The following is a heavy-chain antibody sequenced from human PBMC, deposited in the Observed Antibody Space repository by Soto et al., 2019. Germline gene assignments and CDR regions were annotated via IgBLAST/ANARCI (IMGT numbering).Heavy chain of an antibody. CDR2: ISSSSSTI. CDR1: GFTFTTNA. J-gene: IGHJ5*02. V-gene: IGHV3-48*01. D-gene: IGHD6-19*01. Sequence: GGSLRLSCASSGFTFTTNAMILVRQAPGKGLEWVSYISSSSSTIYYADSVKGRFTISRDNAKNSLYLQMNSLRAEDTAVYYCARESLAVAAVLSGGFDPWGQGTLVTVSS. CDR3: ARESLAVAAVLSGGFDP.